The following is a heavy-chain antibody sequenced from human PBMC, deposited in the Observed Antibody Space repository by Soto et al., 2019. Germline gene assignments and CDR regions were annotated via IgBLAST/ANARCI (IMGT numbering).Heavy chain of an antibody. V-gene: IGHV1-69*02. D-gene: IGHD2-15*01. CDR3: ASGFCRGGSCYRETVDS. CDR1: GNTFSLYS. J-gene: IGHJ4*02. CDR2: TIPKLGST. Sequence: QVQLMQSGAEVKKPGSSVKVSCRASGNTFSLYSIIWVRQAPGQGPEWMGRTIPKLGSTNFSQKFQGRLTITADKSTSTAYMKLTSLRSEDTAVYYCASGFCRGGSCYRETVDSWGQGTLVTVSS.